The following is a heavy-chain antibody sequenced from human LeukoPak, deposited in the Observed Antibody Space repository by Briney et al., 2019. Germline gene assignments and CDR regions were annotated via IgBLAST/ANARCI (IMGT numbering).Heavy chain of an antibody. V-gene: IGHV4-59*01. CDR3: ARSYGSGNYFDY. D-gene: IGHD3-10*01. J-gene: IGHJ4*02. Sequence: PSQTLSLTCTVSGGSISSYYWSWVRQPPGKGLGWIGYIYYSGSTYYNPSLKSRVTISVDTSKNQCSLKLSSVTAADTAVYYCARSYGSGNYFDYWGQGTLVTVSS. CDR2: IYYSGST. CDR1: GGSISSYY.